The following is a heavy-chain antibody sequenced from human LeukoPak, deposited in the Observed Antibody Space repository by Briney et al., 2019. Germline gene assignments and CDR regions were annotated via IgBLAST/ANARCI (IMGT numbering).Heavy chain of an antibody. D-gene: IGHD3/OR15-3a*01. CDR1: GFPISDHY. CDR2: ISRGGDAV. CDR3: ARGHFGLDY. J-gene: IGHJ4*02. V-gene: IGHV3-11*01. Sequence: GGSLRLSCAVSGFPISDHYMSWIRQAPGKGLDWVSYISRGGDAVYYADSVKGRFTISRDTAKNSLYLQMNSLRAEDMAVYYCARGHFGLDYWGQGTLVTVSS.